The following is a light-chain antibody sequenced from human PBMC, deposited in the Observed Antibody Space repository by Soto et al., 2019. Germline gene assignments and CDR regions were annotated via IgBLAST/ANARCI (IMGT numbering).Light chain of an antibody. CDR3: QQYIRWPLT. CDR2: GAS. J-gene: IGKJ4*01. Sequence: EMVVTQSPATLSVSPGERATLFCRASQDVSSNLAWYQQKPGQAPSLLIYGASTRATGTPARFSGSGSGTEFTLAIRSLQSEDYAVYFCQQYIRWPLTFGGGTKVEI. V-gene: IGKV3-15*01. CDR1: QDVSSN.